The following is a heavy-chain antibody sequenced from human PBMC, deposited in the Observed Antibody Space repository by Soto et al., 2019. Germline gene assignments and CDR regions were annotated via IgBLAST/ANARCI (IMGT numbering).Heavy chain of an antibody. Sequence: EVQLVESGGGLDQPGGSLRLSCAASGFTFSSYWMSWVRQAPGKGLEWVANIKQDGSEKYYVDSVKGRFTISRDNAKNSLYLQMNSLRAEDTAVYYCARGTRLVYYYYYGMDVWGQGTTVTVSS. CDR1: GFTFSSYW. D-gene: IGHD1-1*01. CDR2: IKQDGSEK. V-gene: IGHV3-7*03. CDR3: ARGTRLVYYYYYGMDV. J-gene: IGHJ6*02.